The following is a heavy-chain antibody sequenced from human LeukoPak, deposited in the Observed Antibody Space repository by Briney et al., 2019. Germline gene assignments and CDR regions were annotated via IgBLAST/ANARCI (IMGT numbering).Heavy chain of an antibody. CDR3: ARGTNCTNGVCYHYMDV. CDR2: INHSGST. J-gene: IGHJ6*03. D-gene: IGHD2-8*01. V-gene: IGHV4-34*01. CDR1: GGSFSGYY. Sequence: SETLSLTCAVYGGSFSGYYWSWIRQPPGKGLEWIGEINHSGSTNYNPSLKSRVTISVDTSKNQFSLKLSSVTAADTAVYYCARGTNCTNGVCYHYMDVWGKGTTVTVSS.